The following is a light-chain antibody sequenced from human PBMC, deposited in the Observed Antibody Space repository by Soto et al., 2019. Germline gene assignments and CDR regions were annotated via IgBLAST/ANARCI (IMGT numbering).Light chain of an antibody. Sequence: PGERATLSCRASQTISSNYFAWYQQKPGQAPRLLIYGASTRATGIPARFSGRGSGTEFTLTISSLQSVDVAVYYCQQYDNWPQTLGQGTKVDIK. CDR1: QTISSNY. CDR2: GAS. J-gene: IGKJ1*01. CDR3: QQYDNWPQT. V-gene: IGKV3-15*01.